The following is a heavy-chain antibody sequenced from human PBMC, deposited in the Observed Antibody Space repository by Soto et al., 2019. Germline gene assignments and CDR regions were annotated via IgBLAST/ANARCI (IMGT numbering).Heavy chain of an antibody. CDR1: GYTFTSYG. D-gene: IGHD6-19*01. CDR2: ISAYNGNT. J-gene: IGHJ2*01. CDR3: ARDGVGSGEYPPPSQDWYFDL. Sequence: QVQLVQSGAEVKKPGASVKVSCKASGYTFTSYGISWVRQAPGQGLEWMGWISAYNGNTNYAQKFQGRVTMTTDTSTSTAYMELRSLRSDDTAVYCCARDGVGSGEYPPPSQDWYFDLWGRGTLVTVSS. V-gene: IGHV1-18*01.